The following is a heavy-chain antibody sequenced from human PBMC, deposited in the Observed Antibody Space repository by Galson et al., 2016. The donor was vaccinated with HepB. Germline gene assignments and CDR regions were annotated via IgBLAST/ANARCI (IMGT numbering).Heavy chain of an antibody. CDR3: ARKALYYYYSGMDV. CDR1: GFTFSSYA. Sequence: SLRLSCAASGFTFSSYAMHWVRQAPGKGLEWVAVISYDGSNKYYADSVKGRFTISRDNSKNTLYLQMNSLRAEDTAWYYCARKALYYYYSGMDVWGQGTTVTVSS. CDR2: ISYDGSNK. V-gene: IGHV3-30-3*01. J-gene: IGHJ6*02.